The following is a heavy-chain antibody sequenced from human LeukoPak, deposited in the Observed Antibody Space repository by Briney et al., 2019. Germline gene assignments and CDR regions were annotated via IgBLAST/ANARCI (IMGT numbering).Heavy chain of an antibody. CDR1: GFTFSSYW. D-gene: IGHD4-23*01. Sequence: PGGSLRLSCAPSGFTFSSYWMSWVRQAPGKGLEWVANIRHDGGEKYYVDSVKSQFTISRDNAKNSLFLQMNSLRAEDTAVYYCARDKDGGLEYWGQGTLVTVSS. CDR2: IRHDGGEK. CDR3: ARDKDGGLEY. J-gene: IGHJ4*02. V-gene: IGHV3-7*01.